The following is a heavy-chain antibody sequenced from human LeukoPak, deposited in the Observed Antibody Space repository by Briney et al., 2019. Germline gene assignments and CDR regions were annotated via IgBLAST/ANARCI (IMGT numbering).Heavy chain of an antibody. Sequence: ASVKVSCKATGYTFTSYGICWVRQAPGQGLEWMGWISAYNGNTNYAQKLQGRVTMTTDTSTSTAYMELRSLRSDDTAVYYCARDPHIVATISGSYYYYYCMDVWGQGTTVTVSS. CDR1: GYTFTSYG. J-gene: IGHJ6*02. D-gene: IGHD5-12*01. CDR3: ARDPHIVATISGSYYYYYCMDV. V-gene: IGHV1-18*01. CDR2: ISAYNGNT.